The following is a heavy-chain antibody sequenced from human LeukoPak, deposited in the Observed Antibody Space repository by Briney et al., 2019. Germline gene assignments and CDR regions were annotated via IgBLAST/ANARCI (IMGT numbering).Heavy chain of an antibody. V-gene: IGHV3-53*01. Sequence: GGSLRLSCAASGFTFSSYGMSWVRQAPGKGLEWVSVIYSGGSRYYADSVKGRFTISRDNSKNTLYLLMNSLRAEDTAVYYCARVLSGRGSLYSYYYYMDVWGKGTTVTISS. CDR3: ARVLSGRGSLYSYYYYMDV. CDR1: GFTFSSYG. CDR2: IYSGGSR. J-gene: IGHJ6*03. D-gene: IGHD3-10*01.